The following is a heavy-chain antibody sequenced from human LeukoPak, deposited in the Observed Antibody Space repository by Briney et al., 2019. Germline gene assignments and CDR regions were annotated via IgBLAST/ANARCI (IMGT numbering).Heavy chain of an antibody. CDR2: SSYTGST. V-gene: IGHV4-59*01. CDR3: ARFIPSSGIDH. D-gene: IGHD3-10*02. J-gene: IGHJ5*02. CDR1: GGSISSNY. Sequence: PSETLSLTCTVSGGSISSNYWSWIRQPPGKGLEWITYSSYTGSTNYNPSLKSRVTISVDTSKNQFSLRLRSVTAADTAVYYCARFIPSSGIDHWGQGTLVTVSS.